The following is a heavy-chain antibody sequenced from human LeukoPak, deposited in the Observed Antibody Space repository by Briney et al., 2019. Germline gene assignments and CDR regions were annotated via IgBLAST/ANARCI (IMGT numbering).Heavy chain of an antibody. CDR2: IRSKAYGGTT. Sequence: GGSLRLSCATSGFTFGDYAMSWVRQAPGKGLEWVGFIRSKAYGGTTKYAASVKGRFTISRDDSKSIAYLQMNSLKTEDTAVYYCTRTWLFDQHWGQGTLVTVSS. V-gene: IGHV3-49*04. J-gene: IGHJ1*01. D-gene: IGHD3-9*01. CDR1: GFTFGDYA. CDR3: TRTWLFDQH.